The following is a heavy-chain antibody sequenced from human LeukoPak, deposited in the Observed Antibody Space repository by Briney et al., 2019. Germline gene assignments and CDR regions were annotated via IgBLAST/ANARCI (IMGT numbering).Heavy chain of an antibody. CDR2: MLYSGSP. J-gene: IGHJ3*02. Sequence: SETLSLTCSVSGGSISGYYWSWIRQSPGKGLEWIALMLYSGSPKYNPSLKSRVTMSVDTSKNQFSLKLRSVTAADTAVYYCARLTGIWGQGTMVTVSS. V-gene: IGHV4-59*08. CDR1: GGSISGYY. CDR3: ARLTGI.